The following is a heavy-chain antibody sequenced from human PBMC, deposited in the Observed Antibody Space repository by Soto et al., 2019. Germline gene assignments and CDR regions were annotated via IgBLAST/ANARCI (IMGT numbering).Heavy chain of an antibody. CDR1: GGSISSTNW. CDR3: ATLPPRIELAVLPIPT. CDR2: IYHTGST. D-gene: IGHD2-8*02. Sequence: QVQLRESGPGPVKPSGTLSLSCTVSGGSISSTNWWTWVRQSPGKGLEWIGEIYHTGSTTYNPSLRGRVTMSVDKSNNQFSLTLRYVTAADPAMYYCATLPPRIELAVLPIPTWGQGTLVTVSA. V-gene: IGHV4-4*02. J-gene: IGHJ5*02.